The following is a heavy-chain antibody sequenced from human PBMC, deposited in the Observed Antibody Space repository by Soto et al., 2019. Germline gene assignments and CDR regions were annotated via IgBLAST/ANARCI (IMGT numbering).Heavy chain of an antibody. J-gene: IGHJ4*02. CDR2: IYHSGST. V-gene: IGHV4-38-2*01. CDR3: ARHGDSSGYYFDY. Sequence: SETLSLTCAVSGYSISSGYYWGWIRQPPGKGLEWIRSIYHSGSTYYNPSLKSRVTISVGTSKNQFSLKLSSVTAADTAVYYCARHGDSSGYYFDYWGQGTLVTVSS. D-gene: IGHD3-22*01. CDR1: GYSISSGYY.